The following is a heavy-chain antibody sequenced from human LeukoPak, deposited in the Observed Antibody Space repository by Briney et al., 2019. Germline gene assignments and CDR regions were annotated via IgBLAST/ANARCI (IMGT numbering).Heavy chain of an antibody. Sequence: GESLKISCKGSEYSFTSYWIGWVRQMPGKGLEWMGIIFPGDSDIRYSPSFQGHVTISADKSITTAYLQWSSLKASDTAMYYCARHPYYYDNSGYLDLWGQRTLVTVSS. V-gene: IGHV5-51*01. J-gene: IGHJ5*02. CDR1: EYSFTSYW. CDR3: ARHPYYYDNSGYLDL. CDR2: IFPGDSDI. D-gene: IGHD3-22*01.